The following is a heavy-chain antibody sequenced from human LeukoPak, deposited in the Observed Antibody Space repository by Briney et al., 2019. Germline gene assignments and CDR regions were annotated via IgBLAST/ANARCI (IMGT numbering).Heavy chain of an antibody. V-gene: IGHV4-34*01. CDR3: ARGGYVEYYFDY. D-gene: IGHD5-12*01. J-gene: IGHJ4*02. CDR2: INHSGST. Sequence: TPSETLSLTCAVYGGSFSGYYWSWIRQPPGKGLEWIGEINHSGSTNYNPSLKSRVTVSVDTSKNQFSLKLSSVTAADTAVYYCARGGYVEYYFDYWGQGTLVTVSS. CDR1: GGSFSGYY.